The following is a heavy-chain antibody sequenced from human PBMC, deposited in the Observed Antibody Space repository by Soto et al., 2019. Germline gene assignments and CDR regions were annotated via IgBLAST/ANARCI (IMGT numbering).Heavy chain of an antibody. CDR2: IIPIFGTA. CDR1: GGTFSSYA. CDR3: AREQTRYDLNWFDP. D-gene: IGHD5-12*01. J-gene: IGHJ5*02. Sequence: SVKVSCKASGGTFSSYAISWVRQAPGQGLEWMGGIIPIFGTANYAQKFQGRVTITADESTSTAYMELSSLRSEDTAVYYCAREQTRYDLNWFDPWGQGTLVTVSS. V-gene: IGHV1-69*13.